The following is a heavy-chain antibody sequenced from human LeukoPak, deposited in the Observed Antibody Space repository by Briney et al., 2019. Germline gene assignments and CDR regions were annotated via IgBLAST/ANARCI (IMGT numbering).Heavy chain of an antibody. CDR1: GFTFSSYG. Sequence: PGGSLRLSCAASGFTFSSYGMSWVRQAPGKGLEWVSAISGSGGSTYYADSVKGRFTISRDNSKNTLYLQMNSLRAEDTGLYYCATHHDYILQGGMDVWGTGTTVIVSS. CDR3: ATHHDYILQGGMDV. V-gene: IGHV3-23*01. D-gene: IGHD3-16*01. CDR2: ISGSGGST. J-gene: IGHJ6*03.